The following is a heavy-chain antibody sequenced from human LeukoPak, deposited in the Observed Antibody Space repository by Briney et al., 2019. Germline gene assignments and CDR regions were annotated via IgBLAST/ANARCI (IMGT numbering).Heavy chain of an antibody. D-gene: IGHD6-19*01. Sequence: GGSLRLSCGASGFTFRDYWMSWVRQAPGKGLEWVANIQSDGNEKNYIDSVQGRFAISRDNAKTSLYLQMNSLRAEDTAVYYCARDSAVATYYGVDVWGQGTTVTVSS. CDR1: GFTFRDYW. J-gene: IGHJ6*02. CDR3: ARDSAVATYYGVDV. V-gene: IGHV3-7*01. CDR2: IQSDGNEK.